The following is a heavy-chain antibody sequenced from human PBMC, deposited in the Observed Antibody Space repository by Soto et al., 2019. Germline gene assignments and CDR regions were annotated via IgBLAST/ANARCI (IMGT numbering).Heavy chain of an antibody. Sequence: QVQVVQSGAEVKKPEASVKVSCNVSGYTFTSYGINWVRQAPGQGLEWMGWISAYNGNTIYAENLQGRVTMTTDTSTSTAYMELRGLTSDDTALYYCARGSLVITAPPDYWGQGTLVTVSS. CDR2: ISAYNGNT. CDR3: ARGSLVITAPPDY. J-gene: IGHJ4*02. D-gene: IGHD1-20*01. V-gene: IGHV1-18*04. CDR1: GYTFTSYG.